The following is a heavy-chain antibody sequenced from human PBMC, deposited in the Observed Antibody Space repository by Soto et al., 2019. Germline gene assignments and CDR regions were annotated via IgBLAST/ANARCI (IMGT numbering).Heavy chain of an antibody. CDR2: IWYDGSNK. CDR1: GFTFSSYG. J-gene: IGHJ2*01. Sequence: QVQLVESGGGVVQPGRSLRLSCAASGFTFSSYGMHWVRQAPGKGLEWVAVIWYDGSNKYYADSVKGRFTISRDNSKNTMYVQMNSLRDEATAVYYCARSLDLYFDLWGRGTLVTVSS. CDR3: ARSLDLYFDL. D-gene: IGHD3-3*01. V-gene: IGHV3-33*01.